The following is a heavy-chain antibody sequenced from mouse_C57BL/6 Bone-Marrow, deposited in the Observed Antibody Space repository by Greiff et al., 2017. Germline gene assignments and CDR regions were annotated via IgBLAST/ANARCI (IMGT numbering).Heavy chain of an antibody. CDR1: GYSITSGYY. CDR3: AREDYYYGSKGYFDV. D-gene: IGHD1-1*01. J-gene: IGHJ1*03. CDR2: ISYDGSN. V-gene: IGHV3-6*01. Sequence: DVKLQESGPGLVKPSQSLSLTCSVTGYSITSGYYWNWIRQFPGNKLEWMGYISYDGSNNYNPSLKNRISITRDTSKNQFFLKLNSVTTEDTATYYCAREDYYYGSKGYFDVWGTGTTVTVSS.